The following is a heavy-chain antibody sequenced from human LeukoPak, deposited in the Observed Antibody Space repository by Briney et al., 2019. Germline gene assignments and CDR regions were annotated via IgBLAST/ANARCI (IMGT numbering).Heavy chain of an antibody. J-gene: IGHJ4*02. V-gene: IGHV3-48*04. CDR2: ISSSSSTI. CDR3: ARDWLDY. Sequence: PGGSLRLSCAATGFTFSSYSMNWVRQAPGMGPEWVSYISSSSSTIYYADSVKGRFTISRDNAKNSLYLQMNSLRAEDTAVYYCARDWLDYWGQGTLVTVSS. CDR1: GFTFSSYS.